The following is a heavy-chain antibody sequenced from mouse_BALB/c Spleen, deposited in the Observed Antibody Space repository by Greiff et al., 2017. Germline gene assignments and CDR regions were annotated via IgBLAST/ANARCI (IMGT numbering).Heavy chain of an antibody. D-gene: IGHD3-3*01. J-gene: IGHJ4*01. V-gene: IGHV3-2*02. CDR3: ARLPLGYYAMDY. CDR1: GYSITSDYA. Sequence: DVKLQESGPGLVKPSQSLSLTCTVTGYSITSDYAWNWIRQFPGNKLEWMGYISYSGSTSYNPSLKSRISITRDTSKNQFFLQLNSVTTEDTATYYCARLPLGYYAMDYWGQGTSVTVSS. CDR2: ISYSGST.